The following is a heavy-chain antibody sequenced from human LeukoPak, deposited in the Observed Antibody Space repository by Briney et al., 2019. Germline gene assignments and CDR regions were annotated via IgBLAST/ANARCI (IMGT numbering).Heavy chain of an antibody. CDR3: ARLRSSSLVDY. D-gene: IGHD6-13*01. CDR1: GYSISSGYY. J-gene: IGHJ4*02. Sequence: PSETLSLTCAVSGYSISSGYYWGWIRQAPGKGLEWIGSIYHSGSTYYNPSLKSRVTISVDTSKNQFSLKLSSVTAADTAVYYCARLRSSSLVDYWGQGTLVTVSS. CDR2: IYHSGST. V-gene: IGHV4-38-2*01.